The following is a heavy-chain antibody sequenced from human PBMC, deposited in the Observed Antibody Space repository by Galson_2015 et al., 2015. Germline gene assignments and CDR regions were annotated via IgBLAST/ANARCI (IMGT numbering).Heavy chain of an antibody. D-gene: IGHD1-26*01. Sequence: SLRLSCAASGFTFSNYWMHWVRQAPGKGLEWVSGITSGGDTFHADSVKGQFTVSRDNSKNTLYLQMNSLRAEDTALYYCATASIVGDTKYSQHWGQGTLVTVSS. CDR3: ATASIVGDTKYSQH. CDR2: ITSGGDT. CDR1: GFTFSNYW. J-gene: IGHJ1*01. V-gene: IGHV3-53*01.